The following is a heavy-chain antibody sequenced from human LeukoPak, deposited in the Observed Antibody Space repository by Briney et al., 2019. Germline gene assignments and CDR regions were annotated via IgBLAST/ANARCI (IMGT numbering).Heavy chain of an antibody. CDR1: GDSISRRSYF. CDR3: ARGKGRPQSAMVDPSPFDY. Sequence: SETLSLTCTVSGDSISRRSYFWAWIRQSPGTGLEWIGSIFYSGSTYYNPSLKSRVTISVDTSKNQFSLKLSSVTAADTAVYYCARGKGRPQSAMVDPSPFDYWGQGTLVTVSS. CDR2: IFYSGST. V-gene: IGHV4-39*07. D-gene: IGHD2-15*01. J-gene: IGHJ4*02.